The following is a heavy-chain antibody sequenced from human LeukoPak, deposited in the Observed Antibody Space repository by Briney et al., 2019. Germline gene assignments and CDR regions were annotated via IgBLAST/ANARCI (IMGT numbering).Heavy chain of an antibody. J-gene: IGHJ4*02. Sequence: PGGSLRLSCADAGFTFSDYAMSWVRQAPGKGLEWVSVISGSGGSTYYADSVKGRFTISRDNSKNTLYLQMNSLRVEDTAVYYCAKRPYGSGSYYESHFDYWGQGTLVTVSS. CDR3: AKRPYGSGSYYESHFDY. V-gene: IGHV3-23*01. CDR2: ISGSGGST. CDR1: GFTFSDYA. D-gene: IGHD3-10*01.